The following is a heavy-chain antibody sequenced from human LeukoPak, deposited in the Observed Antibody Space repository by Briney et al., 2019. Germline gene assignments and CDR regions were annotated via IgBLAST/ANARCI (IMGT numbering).Heavy chain of an antibody. CDR2: ISSSSSYI. D-gene: IGHD3-22*01. V-gene: IGHV3-21*01. CDR1: GFTFSSYS. CDR3: ARDPRTYYYDSSGYSHPPD. J-gene: IGHJ4*02. Sequence: GGSLRLSCAASGFTFSSYSMNWVRQAPGKGLEWVSSISSSSSYIYYADSVKGRFTISRDNAKNSLYLQMNSPRAEDTAVYYCARDPRTYYYDSSGYSHPPDWGQGTLVTVSS.